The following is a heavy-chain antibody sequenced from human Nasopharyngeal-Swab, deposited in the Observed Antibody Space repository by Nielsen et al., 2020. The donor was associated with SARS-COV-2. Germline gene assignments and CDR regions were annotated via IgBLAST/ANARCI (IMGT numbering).Heavy chain of an antibody. CDR1: GGSFSGYD. V-gene: IGHV4-34*01. J-gene: IGHJ5*02. Sequence: SETLSLTCAVYGGSFSGYDWSWIRQPPGKGLEWSGEISHSGSTNYNPSLKSRVTISVDTSKNLFSLKLSSVTAADTAVYYCARHEMSNCFDPWGQGTLVTVSS. CDR2: ISHSGST. D-gene: IGHD5-24*01. CDR3: ARHEMSNCFDP.